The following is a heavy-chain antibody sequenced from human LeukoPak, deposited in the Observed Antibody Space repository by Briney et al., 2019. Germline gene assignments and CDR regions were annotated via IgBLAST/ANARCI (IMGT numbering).Heavy chain of an antibody. D-gene: IGHD3-3*01. CDR3: ARSPTLGFLEWLFFHV. CDR1: GGSISSGGYY. V-gene: IGHV4-31*03. J-gene: IGHJ6*02. Sequence: SETLSLTCTVSGGSISSGGYYWSWIRQRPGQGLEWIGYIYYSGSTYYNPSLKSRVTISVDTSKNQFSLKLSSVTAADTAVYYCARSPTLGFLEWLFFHVWGQGTTVTVSS. CDR2: IYYSGST.